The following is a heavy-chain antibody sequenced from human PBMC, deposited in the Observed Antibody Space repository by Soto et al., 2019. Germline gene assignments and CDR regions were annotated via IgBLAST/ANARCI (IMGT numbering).Heavy chain of an antibody. CDR3: ARSYSGTFYGYDI. Sequence: ETLSLTCTVSRGSVSSFHWSWIRQSPGKGLEWIGYVFYTGNTKYNPALKRRVTISVDTSKKQFSLKLSSVSAADTGLYYCARSYSGTFYGYDIWGQGILVTVS. V-gene: IGHV4-59*02. D-gene: IGHD1-26*01. J-gene: IGHJ4*02. CDR2: VFYTGNT. CDR1: RGSVSSFH.